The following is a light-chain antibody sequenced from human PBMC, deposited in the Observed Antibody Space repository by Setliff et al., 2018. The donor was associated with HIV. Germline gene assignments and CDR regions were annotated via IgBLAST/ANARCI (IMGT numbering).Light chain of an antibody. CDR3: SSYTSNTTVI. J-gene: IGLJ2*01. V-gene: IGLV2-14*01. CDR1: SSDVGGYNF. CDR2: EVT. Sequence: QSVLTQPASVSGSPGQSITISCTGTSSDVGGYNFVSWYQQHPGKAPKRMIYEVTNRPSGVSNRFSGSKSDNTASLTISGLQAEDEADYYCSSYTSNTTVIFGGGTKVTV.